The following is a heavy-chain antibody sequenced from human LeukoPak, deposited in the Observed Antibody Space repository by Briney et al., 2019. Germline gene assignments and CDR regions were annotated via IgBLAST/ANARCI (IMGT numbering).Heavy chain of an antibody. Sequence: PGGSLRLSCAASGFTVSSNYMTWVRQAPGKGLVWVSRIKSDGSTTTYADSVKGRFTISRDNSKNTLYLQMNSLRAEDTAVYYCAKDTNYYYFGMDVWGQGTTVTVSS. CDR3: AKDTNYYYFGMDV. CDR2: IKSDGSTT. V-gene: IGHV3-74*01. CDR1: GFTVSSNY. D-gene: IGHD1-26*01. J-gene: IGHJ6*02.